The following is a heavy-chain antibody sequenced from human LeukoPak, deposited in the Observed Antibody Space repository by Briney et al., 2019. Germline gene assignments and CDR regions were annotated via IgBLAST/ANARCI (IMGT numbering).Heavy chain of an antibody. J-gene: IGHJ4*02. CDR1: GGSISSYY. V-gene: IGHV4-4*07. D-gene: IGHD5-18*01. CDR2: IYTSGST. CDR3: ARLGYSSGYFDY. Sequence: PSETLSLTCTVSGGSISSYYWSWIRQPAGKGLEWIGRIYTSGSTNYKPSLKSRVTMSVDTSKSQFSLKLSSVTAADTAVYYCARLGYSSGYFDYWGQGTLVTVSS.